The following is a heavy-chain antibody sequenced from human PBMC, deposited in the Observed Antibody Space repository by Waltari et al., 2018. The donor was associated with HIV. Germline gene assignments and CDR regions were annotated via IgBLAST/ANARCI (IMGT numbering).Heavy chain of an antibody. Sequence: QVQLQESGPGLVKPSGTLSLTCAVSGGSISSRNWWSWFRQPPGKGLEWIGEIYHSGSTNYNPSLKSRVTISVDKSKNQFSLKLSSVTAADTAVYYCASRSIAVAGNFDYWGQGTLVTVSS. CDR1: GGSISSRNW. D-gene: IGHD6-19*01. CDR3: ASRSIAVAGNFDY. CDR2: IYHSGST. V-gene: IGHV4-4*02. J-gene: IGHJ4*02.